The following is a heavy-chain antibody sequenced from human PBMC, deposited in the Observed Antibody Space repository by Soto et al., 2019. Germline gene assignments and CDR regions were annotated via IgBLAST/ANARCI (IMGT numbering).Heavy chain of an antibody. CDR1: GFTFSSYA. D-gene: IGHD4-4*01. V-gene: IGHV3-23*01. CDR2: ISGSGGST. J-gene: IGHJ6*02. Sequence: GGSLRLSCAASGFTFSSYAMSWVRQAPGKGLEWVSAISGSGGSTYYADSVKGRFTISRDNSKNTLYLQMNSLRAEDTAVYYCAKYKSRTVTTDARYYYYYGMDVWGQGTTVTVSS. CDR3: AKYKSRTVTTDARYYYYYGMDV.